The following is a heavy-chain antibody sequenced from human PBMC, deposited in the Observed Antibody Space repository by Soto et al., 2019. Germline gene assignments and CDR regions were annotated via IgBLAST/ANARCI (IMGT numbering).Heavy chain of an antibody. Sequence: PGGSLRLSCAASGFTFSSYAMSWVRQAPGKGLEWVSAISGSGGSTYYADSVKDRFTISRDNSKNTLYLQMNSLRAEDTAVYYCAKSRIYDFWSGSMDVWGKGTTVTVSS. D-gene: IGHD3-3*01. J-gene: IGHJ6*04. CDR1: GFTFSSYA. V-gene: IGHV3-23*01. CDR3: AKSRIYDFWSGSMDV. CDR2: ISGSGGST.